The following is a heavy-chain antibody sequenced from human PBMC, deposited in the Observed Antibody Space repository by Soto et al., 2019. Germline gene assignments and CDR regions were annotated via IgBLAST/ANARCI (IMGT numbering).Heavy chain of an antibody. Sequence: SETLSLTCSVSGDSVSNGDYSWSWIRQPPGKGLEWIGYIYYIAGPYYNPSLQSRVTISMDTSKNQVSLNLTSVTAADTAVYFCARDPYQDYGDSHYYYALDAWGPGLTVTVSS. CDR2: IYYIAGP. D-gene: IGHD4-17*01. J-gene: IGHJ6*02. CDR1: GDSVSNGDYS. V-gene: IGHV4-30-4*01. CDR3: ARDPYQDYGDSHYYYALDA.